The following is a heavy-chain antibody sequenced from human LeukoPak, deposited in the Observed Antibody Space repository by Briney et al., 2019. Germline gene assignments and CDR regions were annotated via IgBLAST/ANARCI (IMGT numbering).Heavy chain of an antibody. J-gene: IGHJ3*02. CDR1: GGSISSYY. CDR2: IYTSGST. D-gene: IGHD2-21*02. V-gene: IGHV4-4*07. Sequence: SETLSLTCAVSGGSISSYYWSWIRQSAGKGLEWIGRIYTSGSTNYNPSLKSRVTMSVDTSKNQFSLKLSSVTAADTAVCYCARLPGGDSSSVVAFDIWGQGTMVTVSS. CDR3: ARLPGGDSSSVVAFDI.